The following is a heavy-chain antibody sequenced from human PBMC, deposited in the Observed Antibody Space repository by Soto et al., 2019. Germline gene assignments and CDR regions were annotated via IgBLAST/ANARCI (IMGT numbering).Heavy chain of an antibody. J-gene: IGHJ4*02. CDR2: IIPIFGTA. Sequence: GASVKVSCKASGGTFSSYAISWVRQAPGQGREWMGGIIPIFGTANYAQKFQGRVTITADESTSTAYMELSSLRSEDTAVYYCARGASSGYYSNYFDYWGQGTLVTVSS. CDR3: ARGASSGYYSNYFDY. D-gene: IGHD3-22*01. CDR1: GGTFSSYA. V-gene: IGHV1-69*13.